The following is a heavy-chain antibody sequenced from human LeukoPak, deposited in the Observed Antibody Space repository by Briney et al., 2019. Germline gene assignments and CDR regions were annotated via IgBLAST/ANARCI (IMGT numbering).Heavy chain of an antibody. J-gene: IGHJ4*02. Sequence: PGGSLRLSCAASGFTFGSYGMHWVRQAPGKGLEWVAVISYDGSNKYYADSVKGRFTISRDNSKNTLYLQMNSLRAEDTAVYYCAKEGVEYSYGYYFDYWGQGTLVTVSS. CDR2: ISYDGSNK. CDR1: GFTFGSYG. CDR3: AKEGVEYSYGYYFDY. V-gene: IGHV3-30*18. D-gene: IGHD5-18*01.